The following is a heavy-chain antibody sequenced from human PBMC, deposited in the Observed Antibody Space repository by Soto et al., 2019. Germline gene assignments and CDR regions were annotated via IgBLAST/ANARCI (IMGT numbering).Heavy chain of an antibody. J-gene: IGHJ6*02. Sequence: GGSLRLSCAASGFTFSSYAMSWVRQAPGKGLEWVSTISGGGNNTYYANSVKGRFTISRDNSKNTLYLQMNSLRAEDTAVYYCAKDQRSDSGYYLMDYYYGMDVWGQGTTVTVSS. D-gene: IGHD3-22*01. CDR3: AKDQRSDSGYYLMDYYYGMDV. V-gene: IGHV3-23*01. CDR1: GFTFSSYA. CDR2: ISGGGNNT.